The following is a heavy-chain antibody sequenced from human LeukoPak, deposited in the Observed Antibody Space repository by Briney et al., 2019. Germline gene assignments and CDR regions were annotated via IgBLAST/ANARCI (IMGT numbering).Heavy chain of an antibody. CDR1: GYTFTSYD. J-gene: IGHJ3*02. Sequence: GASVKVSCKASGYTFTSYDINWVRQATGQGLEWMGWMNPNSGNTGYAQKFQGRVTMTRNTSISTAYMELSSLRSEDTAVYYCARVKKWALWFGESPDAFDIWGQGTMVTVSS. CDR3: ARVKKWALWFGESPDAFDI. D-gene: IGHD3-10*01. CDR2: MNPNSGNT. V-gene: IGHV1-8*01.